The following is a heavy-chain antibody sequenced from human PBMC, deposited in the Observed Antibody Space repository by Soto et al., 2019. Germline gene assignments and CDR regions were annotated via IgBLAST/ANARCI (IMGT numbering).Heavy chain of an antibody. CDR2: IIPIFGTA. CDR3: ATVYVFWIGYDRGDYYYGMDV. Sequence: QVQLVQSGAEVKKPGSSVKVSCKASGGTFSSYAISWVRQAPGQGLEWMGGIIPIFGTANYAQKFQGRVTITADESTSTAYMELSSLRSEETAVYYCATVYVFWIGYDRGDYYYGMDVWGQGTTVTVSS. D-gene: IGHD3-3*01. CDR1: GGTFSSYA. J-gene: IGHJ6*02. V-gene: IGHV1-69*12.